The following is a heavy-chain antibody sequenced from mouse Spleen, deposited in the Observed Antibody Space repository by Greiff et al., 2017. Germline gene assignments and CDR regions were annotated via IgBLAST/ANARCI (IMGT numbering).Heavy chain of an antibody. CDR3: ARRGEYGNLYARDD. Sequence: QVQLKESGAELVRPGVSVKISCTGSGYTFTDYAMPWVKQSHAKSLEWIGVISTYYGDASYNQKFKGKATMTVDKSSSTAYMERARLTSEDSAIYYWARRGEYGNLYARDDWGQGTAVTVSS. CDR2: ISTYYGDA. CDR1: GYTFTDYA. D-gene: IGHD2-10*02. V-gene: IGHV1S137*01. J-gene: IGHJ4*01.